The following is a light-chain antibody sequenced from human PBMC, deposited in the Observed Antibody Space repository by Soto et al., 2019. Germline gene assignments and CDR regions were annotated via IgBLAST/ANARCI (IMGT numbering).Light chain of an antibody. V-gene: IGKV3-15*01. J-gene: IGKJ2*01. CDR3: RQYNRWPLMYT. CDR1: QRVSSN. Sequence: EIVMTQSPATLSVSPGERATLSCRASQRVSSNLAWYQQKPGQAPRLLIYGASTRATGIPARFSGSRSGTEFTLTVSSLQSEDFAGYYCRQYNRWPLMYTFGQGTKLEIK. CDR2: GAS.